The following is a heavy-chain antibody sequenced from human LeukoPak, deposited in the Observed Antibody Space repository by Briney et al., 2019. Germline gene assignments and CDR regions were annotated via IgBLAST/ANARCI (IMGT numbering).Heavy chain of an antibody. CDR2: IYSGGST. CDR1: GFTFSRNY. J-gene: IGHJ6*02. D-gene: IGHD2-15*01. CDR3: ARQRVEHSYYGMDV. Sequence: PGGSLRLSCAASGFTFSRNYMSGVGQAAWKGLEGVSVIYSGGSTYYADSVKGRFTISRDNSKTTLYLKMNSLRAEDTAVYYSARQRVEHSYYGMDVWGQGTTVTVPS. V-gene: IGHV3-53*01.